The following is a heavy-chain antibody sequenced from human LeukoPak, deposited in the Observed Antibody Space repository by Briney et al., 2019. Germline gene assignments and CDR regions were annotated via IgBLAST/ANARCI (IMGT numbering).Heavy chain of an antibody. V-gene: IGHV1-69*13. J-gene: IGHJ6*04. CDR2: IIPIFGTA. D-gene: IGHD3-10*01. CDR3: ARAHYGSGSYSYYGMDV. Sequence: SVKVSCKASGGTFSSYAISWVRQAPGQGLEWMGGIIPIFGTANYAQKFQGRVTITADESTSTAYMELSRLRSEDTAVYYCARAHYGSGSYSYYGMDVWGKGTTVTVSS. CDR1: GGTFSSYA.